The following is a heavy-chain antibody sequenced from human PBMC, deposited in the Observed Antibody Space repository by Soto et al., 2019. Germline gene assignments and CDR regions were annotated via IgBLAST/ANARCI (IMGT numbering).Heavy chain of an antibody. CDR2: ISAYNGNT. D-gene: IGHD1-26*01. V-gene: IGHV1-18*04. J-gene: IGHJ6*02. Sequence: ASVKVSCKASGYTFTSYGISWVRQAPGQGLEWMGWISAYNGNTNYAQKLQGRVTMTTDTSTSTAYMELRSLRSDDTAVYYCARETRGRYFQYSYYYYGLDVWGQGTTATVS. CDR3: ARETRGRYFQYSYYYYGLDV. CDR1: GYTFTSYG.